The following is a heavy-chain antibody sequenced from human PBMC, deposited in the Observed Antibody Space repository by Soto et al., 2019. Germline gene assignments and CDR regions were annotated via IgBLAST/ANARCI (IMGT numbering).Heavy chain of an antibody. J-gene: IGHJ4*02. D-gene: IGHD1-20*01. CDR2: INAGNGNT. CDR3: ARGITLPTPLDY. V-gene: IGHV1-3*05. CDR1: GYTFTSYA. Sequence: QVQLVQSGAEEKKPGASVKVSCKASGYTFTSYAMHWVRQAPGQRLEWMGWINAGNGNTKYSQKFQGRATITRDTSASTASMELTTLRPEDTAVYYCARGITLPTPLDYWGQGTLVTVSS.